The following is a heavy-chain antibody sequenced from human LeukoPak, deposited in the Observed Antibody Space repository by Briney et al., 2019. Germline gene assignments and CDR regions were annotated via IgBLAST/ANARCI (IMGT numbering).Heavy chain of an antibody. D-gene: IGHD3-10*01. CDR3: ASGAYYPTLDWFDP. Sequence: PSETLSLTCTVSGGSISRSSYYWGWIRQPPGKGLEWIGSIYYSGSTYYNPSLESRVTMSVDTSKNQFSLKLSSVTAADTAVYYCASGAYYPTLDWFDPWGQGTLVIVSS. CDR1: GGSISRSSYY. V-gene: IGHV4-39*07. CDR2: IYYSGST. J-gene: IGHJ5*02.